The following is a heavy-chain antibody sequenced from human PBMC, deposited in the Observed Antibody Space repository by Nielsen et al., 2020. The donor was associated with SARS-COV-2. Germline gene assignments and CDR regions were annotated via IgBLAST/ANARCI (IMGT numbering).Heavy chain of an antibody. D-gene: IGHD6-19*01. V-gene: IGHV4-34*01. J-gene: IGHJ4*02. Sequence: SETLSLTCAVYGGSFSGYYWSWIRQPPGKGLEWIGEINHSGRTNDNPSLKSRVTISVDTSKNQFSLKLTSVTAADTAVYYCARSRSGWTRLEDYWGQGTLVTVSS. CDR3: ARSRSGWTRLEDY. CDR1: GGSFSGYY. CDR2: INHSGRT.